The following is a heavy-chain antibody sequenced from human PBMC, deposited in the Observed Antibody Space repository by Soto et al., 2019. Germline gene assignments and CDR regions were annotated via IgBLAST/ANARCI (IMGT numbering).Heavy chain of an antibody. Sequence: GESLKISCKGSGYSFTIYWISWVRQMPGKGLEWMGRIDPSDSYTNYSPSFQGHVTISADKSISTAYLQWSSLKASDTAMYYCARHGGYSYGYSRYYGMDVWGQGTTVTVSS. CDR3: ARHGGYSYGYSRYYGMDV. D-gene: IGHD5-18*01. CDR1: GYSFTIYW. V-gene: IGHV5-10-1*01. CDR2: IDPSDSYT. J-gene: IGHJ6*02.